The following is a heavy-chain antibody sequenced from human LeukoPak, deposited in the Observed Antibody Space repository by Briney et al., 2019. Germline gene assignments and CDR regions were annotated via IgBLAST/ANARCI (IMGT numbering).Heavy chain of an antibody. V-gene: IGHV4-30-4*01. Sequence: SETLSLTCTVSGDSINGGDNYWSWIRQPPGKGLEWIGYIHHSGRAYYNPSLKSRVTISVDTSKNQFSLKLSSVTAADTAVYCCARRRNYYDSMSRPYNWFDPWGQGTLVTVSS. J-gene: IGHJ5*02. CDR3: ARRRNYYDSMSRPYNWFDP. CDR2: IHHSGRA. D-gene: IGHD3-22*01. CDR1: GDSINGGDNY.